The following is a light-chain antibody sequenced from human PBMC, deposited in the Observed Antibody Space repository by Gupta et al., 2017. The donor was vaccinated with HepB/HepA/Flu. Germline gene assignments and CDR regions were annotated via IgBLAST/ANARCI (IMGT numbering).Light chain of an antibody. CDR3: RQENSYPWT. CDR1: QGMSND. Sequence: DIRMTQPPSSLSASVGDRVTITCRASQGMSNDLGWYQQKPGKAPKRLVFGAYTAQDGVTSRFGGSGSGTAFTLTISSLLPEDFATYYCRQENSYPWTFGQGTKVEIK. V-gene: IGKV1-17*01. J-gene: IGKJ1*01. CDR2: GAY.